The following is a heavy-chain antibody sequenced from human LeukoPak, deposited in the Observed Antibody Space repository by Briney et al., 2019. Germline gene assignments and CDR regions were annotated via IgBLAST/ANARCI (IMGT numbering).Heavy chain of an antibody. V-gene: IGHV4-59*01. D-gene: IGHD6-6*01. CDR1: GGSISSYY. Sequence: PSETLSLTCTVSGGSISSYYWSWIRQPPGKGLEGIGYIYYSGSTNYNPSLKSRVTISVDTSKNQFSLKLSSVTAADTAVYYCAKKSSSSIRDPFDIWGQGTMVTVSS. J-gene: IGHJ3*02. CDR2: IYYSGST. CDR3: AKKSSSSIRDPFDI.